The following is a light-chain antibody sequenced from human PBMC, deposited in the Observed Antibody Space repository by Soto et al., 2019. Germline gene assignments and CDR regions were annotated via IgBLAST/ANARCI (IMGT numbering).Light chain of an antibody. CDR3: CSYGGSRAV. J-gene: IGLJ7*01. V-gene: IGLV2-23*02. Sequence: QSVLTQPASVSGSPGQSITISCTGTSSDVGSHNLVSWYQQHPGQAPKLMIYEVSKRPLGVSARFSASKSGNTASLTISGPQAEDEADYYCCSYGGSRAVFGGGTQLTVL. CDR1: SSDVGSHNL. CDR2: EVS.